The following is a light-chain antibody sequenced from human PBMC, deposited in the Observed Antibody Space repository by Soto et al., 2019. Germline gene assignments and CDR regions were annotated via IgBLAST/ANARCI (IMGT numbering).Light chain of an antibody. CDR1: QGISNY. J-gene: IGKJ1*01. Sequence: DIQMTQSPSSLSASAGDRVTITCRASQGISNYLAWYQQRPGKVPKLLIYTASTLQSGVPSRFSGSGSGAEVTLTISSLQPEDVATYYCQKYNSAPWTFGQGTKVEIK. V-gene: IGKV1-27*01. CDR2: TAS. CDR3: QKYNSAPWT.